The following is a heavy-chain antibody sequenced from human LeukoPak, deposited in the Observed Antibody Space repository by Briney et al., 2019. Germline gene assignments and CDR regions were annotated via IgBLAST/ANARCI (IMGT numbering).Heavy chain of an antibody. D-gene: IGHD2-21*02. V-gene: IGHV4-4*02. CDR1: GGSIINSNW. CDR2: IDHSGST. J-gene: IGHJ6*02. CDR3: ARGNCGGDCYSINYYYGMDV. Sequence: SETLSLTCAVSGGSIINSNWWSWVRQPPGKGLEWIGEIDHSGSTNYNPSLKSRVTISVDTSKNQFSLKLSSVAAADTAVYYCARGNCGGDCYSINYYYGMDVWGQGTTVTVSS.